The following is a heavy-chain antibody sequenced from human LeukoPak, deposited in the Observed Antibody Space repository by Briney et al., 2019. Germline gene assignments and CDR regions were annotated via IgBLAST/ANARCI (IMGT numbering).Heavy chain of an antibody. V-gene: IGHV1-2*02. D-gene: IGHD5-18*01. Sequence: GASAKVSCKASGYTFTGYYMHWVRQAPGQGLEWMGWINPNSGGTNYAQKFQGRVTMTRDTSISTAYMELSRLRSDDTAVYYCARAPSPTAMGDFAYWGQGTLVTVSS. CDR3: ARAPSPTAMGDFAY. J-gene: IGHJ4*02. CDR2: INPNSGGT. CDR1: GYTFTGYY.